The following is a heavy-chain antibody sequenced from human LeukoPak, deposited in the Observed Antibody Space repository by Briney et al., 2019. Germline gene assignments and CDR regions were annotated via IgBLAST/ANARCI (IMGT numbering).Heavy chain of an antibody. J-gene: IGHJ5*01. V-gene: IGHV3-21*01. D-gene: IGHD2-2*01. CDR3: ARISSSWFDY. CDR1: GFTFNSYN. CDR2: ISSSSGYI. Sequence: GGSLRLSCAASGFTFNSYNMNWVRQAPGKGLEWVSSISSSSGYIDYADSLKGRFTISRDNAKNSLYLQMNSLRAEDTAVYYCARISSSWFDYWGQGTLVTVSS.